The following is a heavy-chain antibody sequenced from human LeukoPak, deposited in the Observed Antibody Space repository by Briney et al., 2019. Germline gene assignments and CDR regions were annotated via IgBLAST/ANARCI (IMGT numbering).Heavy chain of an antibody. D-gene: IGHD3-16*01. J-gene: IGHJ4*02. Sequence: SVKVSCKASGGTFSSYAISWVRQAPGQGLEWMGRIIPIFGTANYAQKFQGRVTITTDESTSTAYMELSSLRSEDTAVYYCANRGILPYYFDYWGQGTLVTVSS. CDR3: ANRGILPYYFDY. CDR2: IIPIFGTA. CDR1: GGTFSSYA. V-gene: IGHV1-69*05.